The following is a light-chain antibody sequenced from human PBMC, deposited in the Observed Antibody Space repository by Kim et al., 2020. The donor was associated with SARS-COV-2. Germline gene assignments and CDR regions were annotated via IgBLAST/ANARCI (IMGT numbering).Light chain of an antibody. V-gene: IGLV3-19*01. CDR2: GKN. CDR1: SLRSYY. CDR3: NSRDSSGNHLV. Sequence: SSELTQDPAVSVALGQTVRITCPGDSLRSYYASWYQQKPGQAPVLVIYGKNNRPSGIPDRFSGSSSGNTASLTITGAQADDEADYYCNSRDSSGNHLVFG. J-gene: IGLJ2*01.